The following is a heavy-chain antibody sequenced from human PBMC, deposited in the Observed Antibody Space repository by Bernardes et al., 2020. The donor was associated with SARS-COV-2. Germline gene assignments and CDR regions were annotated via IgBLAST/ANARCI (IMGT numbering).Heavy chain of an antibody. Sequence: GGSLRLSCAASGFTFSSYSMNWFRQAPGKGLEWVSSISSSSSYIYYADSVKGRFTISRDNAKNSLYLQMNSLRAEDTAVYYCARDLSIDNCSSTSCHNWGQGTLVTVSS. V-gene: IGHV3-21*01. CDR3: ARDLSIDNCSSTSCHN. CDR2: ISSSSSYI. D-gene: IGHD2-2*01. CDR1: GFTFSSYS. J-gene: IGHJ4*02.